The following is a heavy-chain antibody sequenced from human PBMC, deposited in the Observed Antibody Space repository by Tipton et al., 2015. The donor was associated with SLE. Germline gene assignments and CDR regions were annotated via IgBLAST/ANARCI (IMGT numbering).Heavy chain of an antibody. J-gene: IGHJ5*02. D-gene: IGHD4-11*01. CDR3: ARDRLHGWFDP. CDR1: GGSFSDYS. Sequence: LRLSCAVYGGSFSDYSWSWFRQPPGKGLEWIGEINHSGSTNYHPSLKSRVTISVDTSKNQFSLKLSSVTAADTAVYYCARDRLHGWFDPWGQGTLVTVSS. V-gene: IGHV4-34*01. CDR2: INHSGST.